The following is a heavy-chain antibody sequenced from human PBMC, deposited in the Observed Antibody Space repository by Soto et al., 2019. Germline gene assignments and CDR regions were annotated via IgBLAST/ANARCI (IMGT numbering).Heavy chain of an antibody. CDR3: AREIAVAGTVFYYYGMDV. D-gene: IGHD6-19*01. CDR2: INPNSGGT. CDR1: GYTFTGYY. J-gene: IGHJ6*02. V-gene: IGHV1-2*04. Sequence: QVQLVQSGAEVKKPGASVKVSCKASGYTFTGYYMHWVRQAPGQGLEWMGWINPNSGGTNYAQKFQGWVTMTRDTSISTADMELSRLRSDDTAVYYCAREIAVAGTVFYYYGMDVWGQGTTVTVSS.